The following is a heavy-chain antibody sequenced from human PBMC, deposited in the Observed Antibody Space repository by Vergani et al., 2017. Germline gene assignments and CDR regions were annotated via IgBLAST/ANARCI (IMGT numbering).Heavy chain of an antibody. J-gene: IGHJ4*02. Sequence: QVQLVESGGGVVQPGRSLRLSCAASGFTFSSYAMHWVRQAPGKGLEWVAVISYDGSNKYYADSVKGRFTISRDNSKNTLYLQMNSLRAEDTAVYYCAKDPIAAAMYYFDYWGQGTLVTVSS. CDR1: GFTFSSYA. D-gene: IGHD6-13*01. CDR2: ISYDGSNK. CDR3: AKDPIAAAMYYFDY. V-gene: IGHV3-30-3*01.